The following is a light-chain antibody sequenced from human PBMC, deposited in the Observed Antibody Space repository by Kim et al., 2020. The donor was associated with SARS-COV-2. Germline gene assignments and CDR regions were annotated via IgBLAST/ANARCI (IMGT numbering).Light chain of an antibody. V-gene: IGLV6-57*04. CDR2: EDN. Sequence: NFMLTQPHSVSESPGKTLTISCTRSSGSIASNYVQWYQQRPGSAPTTVIYEDNQRPSGVPDRFSGSIDSSSNSASLTISGLKTEDEADYYCQSYDSSNSWVFGGGTQLTVL. J-gene: IGLJ3*02. CDR3: QSYDSSNSWV. CDR1: SGSIASNY.